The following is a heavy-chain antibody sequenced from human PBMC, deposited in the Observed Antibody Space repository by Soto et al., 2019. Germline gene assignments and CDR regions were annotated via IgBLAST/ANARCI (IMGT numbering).Heavy chain of an antibody. CDR1: GFTFSSYA. D-gene: IGHD6-13*01. V-gene: IGHV3-30-3*01. J-gene: IGHJ4*02. Sequence: GGSLRLSSAASGFTFSSYAMHWVRQAPGKGLEWVAVISYDGSNKYYADSVKGRFTISRDNSKNTLYLQMNSLRAEDTAVYYCARDNKQQDGYYFDYWGQGTLVTVSS. CDR2: ISYDGSNK. CDR3: ARDNKQQDGYYFDY.